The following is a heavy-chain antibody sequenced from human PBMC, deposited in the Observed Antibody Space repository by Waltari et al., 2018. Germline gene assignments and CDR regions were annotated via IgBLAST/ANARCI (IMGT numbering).Heavy chain of an antibody. V-gene: IGHV1-2*02. CDR1: GYTFTDYY. D-gene: IGHD1-26*01. CDR3: ARVEWVLGHFDY. CDR2: INPNSGAT. J-gene: IGHJ4*02. Sequence: QVQLVQSGAEVKKPGASVKVSCKASGYTFTDYYMHWVRQAPGQGLEWMGWINPNSGATKYAQKFQGRVTMTRDTSISTAYMELSRLRSDDTAVYYCARVEWVLGHFDYWGQGTLVTVSS.